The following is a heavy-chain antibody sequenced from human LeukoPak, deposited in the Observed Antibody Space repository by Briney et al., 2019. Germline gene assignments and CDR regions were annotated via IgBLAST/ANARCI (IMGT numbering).Heavy chain of an antibody. CDR1: GYTLTSYY. CDR3: ATGGYASGSDY. J-gene: IGHJ4*02. D-gene: IGHD3-10*01. V-gene: IGHV1-46*01. CDR2: INPSGGST. Sequence: ASVKVSCKASGYTLTSYYMHWVRQAPGQGLEWMGIINPSGGSTSYAQKFQGRVTMTEDTSTDTAYMELSSLRSEDTAVYYCATGGYASGSDYWGQGTLVTVSS.